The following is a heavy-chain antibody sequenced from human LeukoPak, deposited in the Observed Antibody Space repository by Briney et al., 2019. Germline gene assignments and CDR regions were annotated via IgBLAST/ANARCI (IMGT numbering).Heavy chain of an antibody. V-gene: IGHV3-23*01. D-gene: IGHD2-15*01. CDR2: ISDSGGST. CDR1: GFTFDNYP. J-gene: IGHJ4*02. CDR3: AKDRSCSGGTCYRSRLCDY. Sequence: GGSLRLSCAASGFTFDNYPLHWVRQAPGKGLEWVSAISDSGGSTYYADSVKGRFTISRDNSKNTLYLQMNSLRAEDTAVYYCAKDRSCSGGTCYRSRLCDYWGQGTLVTVSS.